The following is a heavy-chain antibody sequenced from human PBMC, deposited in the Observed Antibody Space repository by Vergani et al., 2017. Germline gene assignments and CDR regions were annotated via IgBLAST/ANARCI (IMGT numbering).Heavy chain of an antibody. CDR3: ARVMYRDEASTGYRLEGMDI. CDR2: IYVSGST. V-gene: IGHV4-61*10. J-gene: IGHJ6*02. D-gene: IGHD3-9*01. Sequence: QLQLQESGPGLVKPSETLSLTCTVSGGSISSVSYYWSWIRQPAGKGLEWIGRIYVSGSTNYNPSLKSRVTMSVDTSKNQFSLKLRSVTAADTAVYFCARVMYRDEASTGYRLEGMDIWGQGTTVTISS. CDR1: GGSISSVSYY.